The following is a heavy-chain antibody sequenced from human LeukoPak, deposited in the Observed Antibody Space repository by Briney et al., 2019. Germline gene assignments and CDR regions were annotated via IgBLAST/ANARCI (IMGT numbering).Heavy chain of an antibody. J-gene: IGHJ4*02. Sequence: SSETLSLTCAVYGGSFSAYFWSWIRQPPGKGLEWIGEINHSGSTDYNPSLKSRVNISVDTSKNQFSLKLSSVTAADTAVYYCARHCPYSSSWSHFDYWGQGTQVTVSS. V-gene: IGHV4-34*01. CDR1: GGSFSAYF. CDR2: INHSGST. D-gene: IGHD6-13*01. CDR3: ARHCPYSSSWSHFDY.